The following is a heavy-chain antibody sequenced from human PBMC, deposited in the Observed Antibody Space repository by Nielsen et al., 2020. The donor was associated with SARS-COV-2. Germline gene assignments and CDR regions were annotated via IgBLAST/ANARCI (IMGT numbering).Heavy chain of an antibody. J-gene: IGHJ6*03. Sequence: SETLSLTCTVSGGSISSYYWSWLRQPPGKGLEWIGYIYYSGSTNYNPSLKSRVTISVDTSKNQFSLKLSSVTAADTAVYYCARTEYNWNYGLSNNYYYYYYMDVWGKGTTVTVSS. CDR2: IYYSGST. D-gene: IGHD1-7*01. CDR1: GGSISSYY. CDR3: ARTEYNWNYGLSNNYYYYYYMDV. V-gene: IGHV4-59*08.